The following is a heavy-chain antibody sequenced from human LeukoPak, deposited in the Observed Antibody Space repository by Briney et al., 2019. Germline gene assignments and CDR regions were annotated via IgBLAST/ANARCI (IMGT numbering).Heavy chain of an antibody. J-gene: IGHJ6*02. CDR2: IYYSGST. CDR3: ARAPPDYYGMDV. CDR1: GGSISSYY. V-gene: IGHV4-59*01. Sequence: PSETLSLTCTVSGGSISSYYWSWIRQPPGKGLEWIGYIYYSGSTNYNPSLKSRVTISVDTSKSQFSLKLSSVTAADTAVYYCARAPPDYYGMDVWGQGTTVTVSS.